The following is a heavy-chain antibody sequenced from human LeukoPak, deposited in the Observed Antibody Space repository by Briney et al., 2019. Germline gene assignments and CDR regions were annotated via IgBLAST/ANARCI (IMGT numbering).Heavy chain of an antibody. CDR1: GFTFSNYV. J-gene: IGHJ4*02. V-gene: IGHV3-23*01. CDR2: ISGIKNTT. Sequence: GGSLRLSCAASGFTFSNYVMSWVRQAPGKGLEWVSVISGIKNTTHYADSVKGRFTISRDNSKNTLYLQMSSLRAEDTAVYYCAREAGNYEASYYFDYWGQGTLVTVSS. D-gene: IGHD3-22*01. CDR3: AREAGNYEASYYFDY.